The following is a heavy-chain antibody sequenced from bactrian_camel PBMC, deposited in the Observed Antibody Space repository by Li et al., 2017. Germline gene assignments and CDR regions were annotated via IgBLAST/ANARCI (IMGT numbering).Heavy chain of an antibody. V-gene: IGHV3S26*01. J-gene: IGHJ6*01. Sequence: HVQLVESGGGSVQAGGSLRLSCEASGYTFSRHCMGWFRQEPGGRDAVAVIDSDGSTRYADSVKGRFAISKDNAENTLYLQMNSLKPEDTAMYYCATDGGLVELVSCTSVDFEFGYWGQGTQVTVS. D-gene: IGHD7*01. CDR3: ATDGGLVELVSCTSVDFEFGY. CDR2: IDSDGST. CDR1: GYTFSRHC.